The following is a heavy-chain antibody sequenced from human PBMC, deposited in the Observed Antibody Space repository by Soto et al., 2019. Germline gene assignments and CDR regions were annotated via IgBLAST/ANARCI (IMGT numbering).Heavy chain of an antibody. CDR3: AKNIVRATTSWHVYY. CDR2: IHGGGNST. CDR1: GFTFSGYA. Sequence: EVQLLESGGDLVQPGRSLRLSCAASGFTFSGYAMSWVRQAPGKGLEWVSVIHGGGNSTYYADSVKGRFTISRDNSKHSLYLQMSSLRGEDKAVYYCAKNIVRATTSWHVYYWGQGTLVTVSS. V-gene: IGHV3-23*01. D-gene: IGHD3-10*01. J-gene: IGHJ4*02.